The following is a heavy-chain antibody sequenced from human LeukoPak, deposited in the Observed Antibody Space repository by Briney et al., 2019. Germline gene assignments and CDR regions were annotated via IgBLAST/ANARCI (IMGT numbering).Heavy chain of an antibody. J-gene: IGHJ4*02. V-gene: IGHV3-7*05. CDR3: ARDWASILLPDMDY. CDR2: IKQDGSEK. Sequence: GGSLRLSCAAFGFTFTSDSMNWVRQAPGKGLEWVANIKQDGSEKYYVDSVRGRFTISRDNAKNSLYLQMNSLRAEDTAVYYCARDWASILLPDMDYWGQGTLVTVSS. CDR1: GFTFTSDS. D-gene: IGHD3-9*01.